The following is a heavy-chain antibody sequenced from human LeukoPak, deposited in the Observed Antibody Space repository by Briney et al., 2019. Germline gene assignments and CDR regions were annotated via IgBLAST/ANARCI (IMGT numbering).Heavy chain of an antibody. V-gene: IGHV4-34*01. D-gene: IGHD3-10*01. J-gene: IGHJ4*02. CDR1: GASFSAND. CDR3: ARYCGSENYCISY. CDR2: INHSGAI. Sequence: SEPLSLPCTVYGASFSANDWIWIRQPPGKGREWIGEINHSGAITYKPSLKSRLTISSDTSKNQFSLKLSSVTAADTAVYYCARYCGSENYCISYWGQGTLVTVSS.